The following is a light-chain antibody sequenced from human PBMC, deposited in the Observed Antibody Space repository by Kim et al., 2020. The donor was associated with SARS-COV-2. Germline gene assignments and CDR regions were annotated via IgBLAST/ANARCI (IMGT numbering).Light chain of an antibody. CDR2: NVS. Sequence: GRSITTPCTASSINLGNYNLVSWYQQPPGRAPKLLIYNVSERPSGVSNRFSGSKSGNTASLTISGLQAEDEADYYCRSYAGSSTVIFGGGTKVTVL. CDR1: SINLGNYNL. V-gene: IGLV2-23*02. CDR3: RSYAGSSTVI. J-gene: IGLJ2*01.